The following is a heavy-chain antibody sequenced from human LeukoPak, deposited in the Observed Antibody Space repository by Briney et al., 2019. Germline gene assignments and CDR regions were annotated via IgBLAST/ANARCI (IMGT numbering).Heavy chain of an antibody. Sequence: PSETLSLTCAVYGGSFSGYYWSWIRQPPGKGLEWIGEINHSGSTNYNPSLKSRVIISVDTSKNQFSLKLSSVTAADAAVYYCAREGLDYYDSRGYLFWGQGTLVTVSS. J-gene: IGHJ4*02. CDR1: GGSFSGYY. V-gene: IGHV4-34*01. CDR2: INHSGST. CDR3: AREGLDYYDSRGYLF. D-gene: IGHD3-22*01.